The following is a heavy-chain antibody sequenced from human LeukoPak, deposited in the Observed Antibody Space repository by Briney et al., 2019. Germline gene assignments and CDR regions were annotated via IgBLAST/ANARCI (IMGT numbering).Heavy chain of an antibody. Sequence: PAGSLRLSCAASGFTFSSYWMNWVRKGQRQGQELESNRNHHASERNYIDSVRGRFTISRDNAKNSLYLQMNSLRAEDTAVYYCARDQGYDLLPDYPIGNPGDYWGQGTLVTVSS. CDR1: GFTFSSYW. CDR2: RNHHASER. V-gene: IGHV3-7*01. CDR3: ARDQGYDLLPDYPIGNPGDY. D-gene: IGHD3-9*01. J-gene: IGHJ4*02.